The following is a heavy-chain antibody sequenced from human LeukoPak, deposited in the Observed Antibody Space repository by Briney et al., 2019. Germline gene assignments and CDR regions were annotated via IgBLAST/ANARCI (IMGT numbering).Heavy chain of an antibody. CDR2: ISSSVSTK. Sequence: PGGSLRLSCAASGFTFSSYEMNWVRQAPGKGLEWVSYISSSVSTKYYADSVKGRFTISRDNAKNSLYLQMNSLRAEDTAVYYCVLGYCSSTSCYTYYGMDVWGQGTTVTVSS. D-gene: IGHD2-2*02. V-gene: IGHV3-48*03. CDR1: GFTFSSYE. CDR3: VLGYCSSTSCYTYYGMDV. J-gene: IGHJ6*02.